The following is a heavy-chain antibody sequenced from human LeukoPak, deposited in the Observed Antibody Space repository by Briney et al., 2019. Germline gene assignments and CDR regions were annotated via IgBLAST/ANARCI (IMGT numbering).Heavy chain of an antibody. CDR3: TKGPYSNSIYYGMDV. CDR2: ISGSGDNT. D-gene: IGHD6-13*01. Sequence: PGGSLRLSCAASGFAFSNCGMSWVRLLPGKGLEWVSVISGSGDNTYYANSVKGRFTVSRDNSMNTLYLQMNNLRGEDTALYYCTKGPYSNSIYYGMDVWGQGTTVTVSS. J-gene: IGHJ6*02. CDR1: GFAFSNCG. V-gene: IGHV3-23*01.